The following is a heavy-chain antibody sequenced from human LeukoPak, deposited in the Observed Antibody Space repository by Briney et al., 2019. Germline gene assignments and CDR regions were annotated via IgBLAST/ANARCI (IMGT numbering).Heavy chain of an antibody. V-gene: IGHV3-23*01. J-gene: IGHJ2*01. CDR1: GFTFSSYA. Sequence: PGGSLRLSCAASGFTFSSYAMSWVRQAPGKGLEWVSAISGSGGSTYYADSVKGRFTISRDNSKNTLYLQMNSLRAEDTAVYYCAKPHYYDGPLNLYFDLWGRGTLVTVSS. CDR2: ISGSGGST. D-gene: IGHD3-22*01. CDR3: AKPHYYDGPLNLYFDL.